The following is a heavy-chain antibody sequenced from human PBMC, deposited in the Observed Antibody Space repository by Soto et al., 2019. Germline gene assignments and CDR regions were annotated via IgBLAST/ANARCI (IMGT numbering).Heavy chain of an antibody. J-gene: IGHJ4*02. CDR1: GGSISSGDYY. CDR3: ARVGSLTMVRGVIDY. CDR2: IYYSGST. V-gene: IGHV4-30-4*01. D-gene: IGHD3-10*01. Sequence: QVQLQESGPGLVKPSQTLSLTCTVSGGSISSGDYYWSWIRQPPGKGLEWIGYIYYSGSTYYNPSLKSRVTISVATAKHQFSLKLSSGTAADTAVYYCARVGSLTMVRGVIDYWGQGTLVTVSS.